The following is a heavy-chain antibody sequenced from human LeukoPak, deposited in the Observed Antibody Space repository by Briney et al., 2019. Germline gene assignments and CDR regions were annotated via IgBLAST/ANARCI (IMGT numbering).Heavy chain of an antibody. J-gene: IGHJ4*02. CDR2: IYPGDSDT. Sequence: GESLKISCKGSGYSFSNYWIGWVRQMPGKGLEWMGIIYPGDSDTRYSPSFQGQVTISADKSISTAYLQWSSLKASDTAMYYCERRYYDSSGYYYFDYWGQGTLVTVSS. CDR3: ERRYYDSSGYYYFDY. CDR1: GYSFSNYW. V-gene: IGHV5-51*01. D-gene: IGHD3-22*01.